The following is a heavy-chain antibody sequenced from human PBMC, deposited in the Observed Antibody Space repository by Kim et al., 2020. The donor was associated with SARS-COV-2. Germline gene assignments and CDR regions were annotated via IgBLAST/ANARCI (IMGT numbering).Heavy chain of an antibody. CDR3: AKDISPAAYNYYYYYGMDV. D-gene: IGHD2-2*01. CDR1: GFTFDDYA. V-gene: IGHV3-43D*03. J-gene: IGHJ6*02. CDR2: ISWDGGST. Sequence: GGSLRLSCAASGFTFDDYAMHWVRQAPGKGLEWVSLISWDGGSTYYADSVKGRFTISRDNSKNSLYLQMNSLRAEDTALYYCAKDISPAAYNYYYYYGMDVWGQGTTVTVSS.